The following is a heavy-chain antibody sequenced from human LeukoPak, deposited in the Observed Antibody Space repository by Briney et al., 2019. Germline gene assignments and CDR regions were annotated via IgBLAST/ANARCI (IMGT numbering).Heavy chain of an antibody. Sequence: PSETLSLTCAVYGGSFSGYYWTWIRQTPGKGLEWIGEMNPSGSTNYNPSLKSRGTISVDTSKKQFSLKLSYVPAADTAVYSCARGRQAVTMIVVVMTAVSYYLDVWGKGTTVTVS. J-gene: IGHJ6*03. D-gene: IGHD3-22*01. CDR2: MNPSGST. V-gene: IGHV4-34*01. CDR3: ARGRQAVTMIVVVMTAVSYYLDV. CDR1: GGSFSGYY.